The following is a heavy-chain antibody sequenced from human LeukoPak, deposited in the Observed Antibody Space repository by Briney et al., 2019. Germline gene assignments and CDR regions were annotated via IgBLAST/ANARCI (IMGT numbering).Heavy chain of an antibody. J-gene: IGHJ3*02. D-gene: IGHD3-16*02. CDR2: IYYSGST. Sequence: SETLSLTCTVSGGSISSSSYYWGWIRQPPGKGLEWIGSIYYSGSTYYNPSLKSRVTISVDTSKDQFSLKLSSVTAADTAVYYCARDLTFGGVIVNPDAFDIWGQGTMVTVSS. CDR3: ARDLTFGGVIVNPDAFDI. V-gene: IGHV4-39*07. CDR1: GGSISSSSYY.